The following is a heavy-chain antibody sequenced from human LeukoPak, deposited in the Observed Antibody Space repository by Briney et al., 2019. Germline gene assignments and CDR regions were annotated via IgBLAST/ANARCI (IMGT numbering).Heavy chain of an antibody. CDR3: TRISTYHYDSSGPLDFDY. CDR2: IRSKANSYAT. J-gene: IGHJ4*02. Sequence: PGGSLRLSCAASGFTFSGSAMHWVRQASGKGLEWVGRIRSKANSYATAYAASVKGRFTISRDDSKNTAYLQMNSLKTEDTAVYYCTRISTYHYDSSGPLDFDYWGQGTLVTVSS. D-gene: IGHD3-22*01. CDR1: GFTFSGSA. V-gene: IGHV3-73*01.